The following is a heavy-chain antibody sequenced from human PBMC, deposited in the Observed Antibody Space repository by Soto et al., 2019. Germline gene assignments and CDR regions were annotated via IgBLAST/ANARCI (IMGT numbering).Heavy chain of an antibody. V-gene: IGHV4-39*01. CDR2: ISYSGST. CDR1: GGSISSSDYY. CDR3: ARHGVSSLYSAFDY. Sequence: SETLSLTCTVSGGSISSSDYYWGWIRQAPGKGLEWIGSISYSGSTYYTPSLKSRVTISVDTSKNQFSLKLTSVTAADTAVYNCARHGVSSLYSAFDYWGHGTLVPVSS. J-gene: IGHJ4*01. D-gene: IGHD2-15*01.